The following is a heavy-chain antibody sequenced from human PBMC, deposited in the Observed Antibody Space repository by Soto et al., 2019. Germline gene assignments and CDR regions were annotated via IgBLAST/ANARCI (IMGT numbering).Heavy chain of an antibody. CDR3: ARPRIAAADNLNGYFDL. CDR1: GFTFSSYG. V-gene: IGHV3-33*01. CDR2: IWYDGSNK. Sequence: QVQLVESGGGVVQPGRSLRLSCAASGFTFSSYGMHWVRQAPGKGLEWVAVIWYDGSNKYYADSVKGRFTISRDNSKNRLYLQMNSLRAEETAVYYCARPRIAAADNLNGYFDLWGRGTLVTVSS. D-gene: IGHD6-13*01. J-gene: IGHJ2*01.